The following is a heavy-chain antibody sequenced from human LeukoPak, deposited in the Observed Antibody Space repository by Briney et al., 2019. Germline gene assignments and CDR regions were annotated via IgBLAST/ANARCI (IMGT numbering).Heavy chain of an antibody. CDR1: GGSISSYY. CDR2: IYYNGST. J-gene: IGHJ5*02. Sequence: PSETLSLTCTVSGGSISSYYWSWIRQPPGKGLEWIGYIYYNGSTNCNPSLKSRVTISVDTSKNQFSLKLSSVTAADTAVYYCARTPDTAMANWFDPWGQGTLVTVSS. CDR3: ARTPDTAMANWFDP. V-gene: IGHV4-59*01. D-gene: IGHD5-18*01.